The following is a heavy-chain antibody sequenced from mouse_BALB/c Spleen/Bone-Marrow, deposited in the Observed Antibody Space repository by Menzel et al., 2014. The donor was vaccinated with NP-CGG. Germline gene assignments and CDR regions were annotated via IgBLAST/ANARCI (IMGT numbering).Heavy chain of an antibody. CDR1: GFTFSSYA. CDR2: ISSAGST. V-gene: IGHV5-6-5*01. D-gene: IGHD5-5*01. CDR3: VRWTTYPLMDY. Sequence: EVQLVESGGGLVKPGGSLKLSCAASGFTFSSYAMSWVRQTPEKRLEWVASISSAGSTYYPNSVKGRFIVSRDNARNILYLQMSSLRSEDTAMYYCVRWTTYPLMDYWGQGTSVTVSS. J-gene: IGHJ4*01.